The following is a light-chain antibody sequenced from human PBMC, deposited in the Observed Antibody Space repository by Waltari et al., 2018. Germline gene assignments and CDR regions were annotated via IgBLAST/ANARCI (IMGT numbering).Light chain of an antibody. Sequence: QSVLTQPPSASGTPGQRVTIPSPGRSSNTASNTVNWYQQLPGTAPKLLIYSNNQRPSGVPDRFSGSKSGTSASLAISGLQSEDEADYYCAAWDDSLNGRWVFGGGTKLTVL. J-gene: IGLJ3*02. CDR2: SNN. V-gene: IGLV1-44*01. CDR1: SSNTASNT. CDR3: AAWDDSLNGRWV.